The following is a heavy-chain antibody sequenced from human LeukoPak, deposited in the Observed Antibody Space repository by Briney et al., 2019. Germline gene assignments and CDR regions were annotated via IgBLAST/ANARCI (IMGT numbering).Heavy chain of an antibody. CDR2: ISGSGSNT. CDR1: GFTFSDYY. D-gene: IGHD1-26*01. CDR3: ARDRVGATNT. V-gene: IGHV3-11*05. J-gene: IGHJ5*02. Sequence: GGSLRLSCAASGFTFSDYYMSWIRQAPGKGLEWVSFISGSGSNTKYADSVKGRFTISRDNAKNSLFLQMNSLRVEDTAVYYCARDRVGATNTWGQGTLVTVSS.